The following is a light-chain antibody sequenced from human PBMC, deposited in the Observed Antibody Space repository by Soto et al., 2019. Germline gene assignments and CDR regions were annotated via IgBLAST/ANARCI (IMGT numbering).Light chain of an antibody. CDR1: QSVNDR. CDR3: QQYNNWTHT. Sequence: EIVMTQSPVTLSVSPGEGASLSCSASQSVNDRLAWFRQKPGQPPRLLMYFTSTRASGIPARISASGSETDFTLTIRSLQPEHFALYYCQQYNNWTHTLGQGIK. J-gene: IGKJ2*01. V-gene: IGKV3-15*01. CDR2: FTS.